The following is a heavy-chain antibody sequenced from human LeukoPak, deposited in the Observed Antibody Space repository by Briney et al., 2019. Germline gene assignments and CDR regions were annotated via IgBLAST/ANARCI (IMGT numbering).Heavy chain of an antibody. J-gene: IGHJ3*02. D-gene: IGHD2-15*01. V-gene: IGHV1-8*03. CDR1: GYTFTSYD. CDR3: ARGLGYCSGGSCYRFGFDI. Sequence: ASVKVPCKATGYTFTSYDINWVRQATGQGLEWMGWMNPNSGNTGYAQKFQGRVTIARNTSITTAYMELSSLRSEDTAVYYCARGLGYCSGGSCYRFGFDIWGQGTMVTVSS. CDR2: MNPNSGNT.